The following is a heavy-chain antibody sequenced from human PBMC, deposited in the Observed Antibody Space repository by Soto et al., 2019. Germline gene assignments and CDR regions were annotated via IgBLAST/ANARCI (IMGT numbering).Heavy chain of an antibody. CDR1: GFTFSTYN. CDR2: ISPGSDTI. CDR3: IKGGWLDY. J-gene: IGHJ4*02. V-gene: IGHV3-48*01. Sequence: EVQLVESGGGLVHPGGSLRLSCAASGFTFSTYNMNWVRQAPGKGLEWISDISPGSDTIYYADSVRGRFIVSRDNAKNSLFLQMNSLRAEDTAVYYCIKGGWLDYWGQGTLVTVSS. D-gene: IGHD6-19*01.